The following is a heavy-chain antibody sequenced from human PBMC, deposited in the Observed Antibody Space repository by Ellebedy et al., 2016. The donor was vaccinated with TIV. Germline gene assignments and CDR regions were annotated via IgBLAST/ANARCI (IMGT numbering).Heavy chain of an antibody. CDR3: ARDRMDGTDV. Sequence: GESLKISCAASGFIFSNYWMTWVRQAPGKGLEWVANIKLDGSENYYMDSVKGRFTISRDNGKNTLYLQMNSLRAEDTAVYYCARDRMDGTDVWGQGTTVTVSS. CDR1: GFIFSNYW. D-gene: IGHD2-15*01. CDR2: IKLDGSEN. J-gene: IGHJ6*02. V-gene: IGHV3-7*03.